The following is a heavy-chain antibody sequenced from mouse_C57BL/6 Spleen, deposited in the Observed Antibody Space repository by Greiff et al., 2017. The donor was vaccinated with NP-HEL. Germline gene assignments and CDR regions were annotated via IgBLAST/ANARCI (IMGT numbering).Heavy chain of an antibody. D-gene: IGHD1-1*01. CDR2: IDPTRGGP. CDR1: GYTFTSYW. Sequence: QVQLQQPGAELVKPGASVKLSCKASGYTFTSYWMPWVKQRPGLGLAWIGRIDPTRGGPTYTAKFTSKATLTVDKPSRTAYRQRSSLTSEDAAVYYWARRGDYGSSYWYFDGWGTGTTVTVAS. V-gene: IGHV1-72*01. J-gene: IGHJ1*03. CDR3: ARRGDYGSSYWYFDG.